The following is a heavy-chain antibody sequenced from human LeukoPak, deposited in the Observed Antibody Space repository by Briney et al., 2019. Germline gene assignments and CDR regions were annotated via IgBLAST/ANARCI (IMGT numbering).Heavy chain of an antibody. J-gene: IGHJ4*02. D-gene: IGHD3-10*01. CDR3: AKVQSYYGSGSYYDY. CDR2: IRYDGDNK. CDR1: GFTFSSYG. Sequence: GGSLRLTCAASGFTFSSYGMHWVRQAPGKGLEWMAFIRYDGDNKYYADSVKGRFTISRDNSKNTLYLQMNSLRAEDTAVYYCAKVQSYYGSGSYYDYWGQGILVTVSS. V-gene: IGHV3-30*02.